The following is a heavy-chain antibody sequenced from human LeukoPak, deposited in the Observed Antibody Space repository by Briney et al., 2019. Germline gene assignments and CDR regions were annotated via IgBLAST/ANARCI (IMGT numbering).Heavy chain of an antibody. J-gene: IGHJ3*02. CDR3: ARRERLGYSYGRGTLDI. CDR2: IDSTGST. Sequence: SGGSLRLSCAASGFTFNTYSVNWVRQAPGKGLEWVSFIDSTGSTYYADSVKGRFTIPRDNSRNTLYLQMNSLRVEDTAVYYCARRERLGYSYGRGTLDIWGQGTMVTVSS. CDR1: GFTFNTYS. V-gene: IGHV3-66*01. D-gene: IGHD5-18*01.